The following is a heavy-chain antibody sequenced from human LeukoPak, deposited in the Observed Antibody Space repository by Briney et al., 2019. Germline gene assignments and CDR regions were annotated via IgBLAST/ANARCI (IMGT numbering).Heavy chain of an antibody. J-gene: IGHJ4*01. V-gene: IGHV1-18*01. CDR3: ARANNGEPYGDYPYYFDY. CDR1: GYTFTSYG. D-gene: IGHD4-17*01. CDR2: ISAYNGNT. Sequence: ASVKVSCKASGYTFTSYGISWVRQAPGQGLEWMGWISAYNGNTNYAQKLQGRVTMTTDTSTSTAYMGLRSLRSDDTAVYYCARANNGEPYGDYPYYFDYWGQGTLVTVSS.